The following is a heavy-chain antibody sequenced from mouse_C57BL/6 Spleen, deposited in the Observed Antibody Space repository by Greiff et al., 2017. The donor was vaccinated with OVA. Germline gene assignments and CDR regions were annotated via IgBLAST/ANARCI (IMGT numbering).Heavy chain of an antibody. CDR2: IDPETGGT. CDR1: GYTFTDYE. CDR3: TRRRSYYSNYYAMDY. D-gene: IGHD2-5*01. V-gene: IGHV1-15*01. Sequence: VQLQQSGAELVRPGASVTLSCKASGYTFTDYEMHWVKQTPVHGLEWIGAIDPETGGTAYNQKFKGKAILTADKSSSTAYMELRSLTSEDSAVYYCTRRRSYYSNYYAMDYWGQGTSVTVSS. J-gene: IGHJ4*01.